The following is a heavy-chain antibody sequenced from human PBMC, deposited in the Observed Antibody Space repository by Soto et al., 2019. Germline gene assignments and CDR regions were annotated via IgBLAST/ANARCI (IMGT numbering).Heavy chain of an antibody. CDR3: ARFAGDRSGSDNHFAY. CDR1: GYSFTSYW. D-gene: IGHD3-22*01. CDR2: IYPGDSDT. V-gene: IGHV5-51*01. Sequence: PGESLKISCKGSGYSFTSYWIGCVRQMPGKGLEWMVIIYPGDSDTRYSPSFQGQVTMSADKPISTAYLQWSSLKASDTAMYYCARFAGDRSGSDNHFAYWAQGTIVTVSS. J-gene: IGHJ4*02.